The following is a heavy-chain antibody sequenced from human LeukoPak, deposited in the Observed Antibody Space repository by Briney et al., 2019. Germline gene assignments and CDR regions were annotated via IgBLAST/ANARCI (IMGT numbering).Heavy chain of an antibody. CDR3: ARVRAGDKYYYDSCYDY. J-gene: IGHJ4*02. CDR2: ISYDGSNK. V-gene: IGHV3-30*03. CDR1: GFTISSYG. D-gene: IGHD3-22*01. Sequence: PGGSLRLSCAASGFTISSYGLHWVRQAPGKGLEWVAVISYDGSNKYYADSVKGRFTISRDNSKNTLYLQMNSLRPEDTAVYYCARVRAGDKYYYDSCYDYWGQGTLVTVSS.